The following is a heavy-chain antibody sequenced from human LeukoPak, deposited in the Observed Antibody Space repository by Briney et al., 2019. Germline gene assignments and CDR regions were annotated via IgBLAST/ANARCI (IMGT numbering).Heavy chain of an antibody. J-gene: IGHJ4*02. CDR1: GGSISSYY. CDR3: ARVASERCLHFDY. V-gene: IGHV4-59*01. CDR2: IYYSGST. D-gene: IGHD5-24*01. Sequence: PSETLSLTCTVSGGSISSYYWSWIRQPPGKGLEWIGYIYYSGSTNYNPSLKSRVTISVDTSKNQFSLKLSSVTAADTAVYYCARVASERCLHFDYWGQGTLVTVSS.